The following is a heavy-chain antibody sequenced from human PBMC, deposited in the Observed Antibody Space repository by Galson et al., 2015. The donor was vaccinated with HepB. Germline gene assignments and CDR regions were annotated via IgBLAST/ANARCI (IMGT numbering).Heavy chain of an antibody. CDR2: ISGKGDET. V-gene: IGHV3-23*01. Sequence: SLRLSCAASGLTFGNYAMTWVRQAPGKGLEWVSTISGKGDETFYADSVKGRFTISRDNSKNTQSLQMSSLRVEDTAVYYCAKGGHFSFFDYWGQGTLVTVSS. CDR3: AKGGHFSFFDY. J-gene: IGHJ4*02. CDR1: GLTFGNYA.